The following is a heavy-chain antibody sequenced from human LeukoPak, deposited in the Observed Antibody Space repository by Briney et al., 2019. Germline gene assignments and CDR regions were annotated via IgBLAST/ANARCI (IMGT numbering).Heavy chain of an antibody. CDR1: GFTFSSSW. J-gene: IGHJ5*02. Sequence: GGSLRLSCAGSGFTFSSSWIHWVRQDPGKGLEWVSAISGSGGSTYYADSVKGRFTISRDNSKNTLYLQMNSLRAEDTAVYYCAKGRYGSGSYHNWFDPWGQGTLVTVSS. CDR2: ISGSGGST. D-gene: IGHD3-10*01. CDR3: AKGRYGSGSYHNWFDP. V-gene: IGHV3-23*01.